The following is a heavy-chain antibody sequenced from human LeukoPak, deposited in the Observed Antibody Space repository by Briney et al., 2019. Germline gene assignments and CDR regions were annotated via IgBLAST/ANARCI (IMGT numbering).Heavy chain of an antibody. V-gene: IGHV4-34*01. CDR3: ATFLNLYGGNSDRNSYSSGMDV. CDR1: GGSFSGNF. D-gene: IGHD4-23*01. CDR2: INQSGST. Sequence: KPSETLSLTCAVYGGSFSGNFWSWIRQPPGKGLEWIGEINQSGSTNNNPSLTSRVTKTVDTSKKQSSLKMSSVTAADTAVDYRATFLNLYGGNSDRNSYSSGMDVWGQGTTVTVSS. J-gene: IGHJ6*02.